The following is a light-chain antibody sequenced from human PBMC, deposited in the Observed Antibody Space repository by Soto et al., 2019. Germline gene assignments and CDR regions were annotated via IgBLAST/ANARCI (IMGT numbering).Light chain of an antibody. CDR2: WAS. CDR3: QQYYSTPVT. CDR1: QSILFSSNNKNY. V-gene: IGKV4-1*01. J-gene: IGKJ4*01. Sequence: DIVMTQSPDSLAESLGERATINCKSSQSILFSSNNKNYLTWYQQKPGQPPKPLIYWASTRESGVPDRFSGSGSGTDFTLTISSLQAEDVAVYYCQQYYSTPVTFGGGTKVEIK.